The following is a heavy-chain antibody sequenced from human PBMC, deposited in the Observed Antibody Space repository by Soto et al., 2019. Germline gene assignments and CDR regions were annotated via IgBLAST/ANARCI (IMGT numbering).Heavy chain of an antibody. D-gene: IGHD3-10*01. J-gene: IGHJ4*02. CDR3: ARDPVLLWFGELG. CDR2: IYSGGST. V-gene: IGHV3-66*01. Sequence: EVQLVESGGGLVQPGGSLRLSCAASGFTVSSNYMSWVRQAPGKGLEWVSVIYSGGSTYYADSVKGRFTISRDNSKNTLYLQMNSLRDEDTAVYYCARDPVLLWFGELGWGQGTLVTVSS. CDR1: GFTVSSNY.